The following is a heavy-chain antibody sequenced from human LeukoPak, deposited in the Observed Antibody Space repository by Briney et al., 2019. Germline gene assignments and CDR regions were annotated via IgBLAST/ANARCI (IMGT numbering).Heavy chain of an antibody. CDR2: IYYSGST. CDR3: ARVYGGNWN. CDR1: GGSISSGGYY. D-gene: IGHD4-23*01. Sequence: RTSETLSLTCTVSGGSISSGGYYWSWIRQHPGKGPEWIGYIYYSGSTYYNPSLKSRVTISVDTSKNQFSLKLSSVTAADTAVYYCARVYGGNWNWGQGALVTVSS. V-gene: IGHV4-31*03. J-gene: IGHJ4*02.